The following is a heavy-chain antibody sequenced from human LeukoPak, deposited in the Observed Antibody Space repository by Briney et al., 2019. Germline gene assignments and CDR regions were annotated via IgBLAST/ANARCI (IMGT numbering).Heavy chain of an antibody. CDR1: GGSISSSSYY. CDR2: IYYSGST. Sequence: SETLSLTCTVSGGSISSSSYYWGWIRQPPGKGLEWIGSIYYSGSTYYNPSLKSRVTISVDTSKNQFSLKLSSVTAADTAVYYCARDDSSGYSYGMDVWGQGTTVTVSS. J-gene: IGHJ6*02. CDR3: ARDDSSGYSYGMDV. D-gene: IGHD3-22*01. V-gene: IGHV4-39*02.